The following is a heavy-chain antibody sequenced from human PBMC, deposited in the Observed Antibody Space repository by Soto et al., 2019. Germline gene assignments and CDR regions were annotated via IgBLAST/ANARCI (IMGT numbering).Heavy chain of an antibody. J-gene: IGHJ4*02. CDR1: GFTFSSYA. V-gene: IGHV3-48*02. CDR2: ISSSGSTI. Sequence: GGSLRLSCAASGFTFSSYAMHWVRQAPGKGLEWVSYISSSGSTIYYADSVKGRFTISRDNAKNSLYLQMNSLRDDDTAVYYCARGRGYCGGTNCYLDYWGQGALVTSPQ. D-gene: IGHD2-21*01. CDR3: ARGRGYCGGTNCYLDY.